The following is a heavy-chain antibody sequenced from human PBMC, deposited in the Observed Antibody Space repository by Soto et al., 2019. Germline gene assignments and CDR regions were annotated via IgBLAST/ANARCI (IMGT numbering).Heavy chain of an antibody. V-gene: IGHV3-30-3*01. J-gene: IGHJ5*02. Sequence: QVQLVESGGGVVQPGRSLRLSCAASGFTFSSYAMHWVRQAPGKGLEWVAVISYDGSNKYYADSVKGRFTISRDKSKNTLYRQMNSLRAEDTAVYYCARDGIAAAGKSWFDPGGQGTLVTFSS. CDR1: GFTFSSYA. CDR3: ARDGIAAAGKSWFDP. D-gene: IGHD6-13*01. CDR2: ISYDGSNK.